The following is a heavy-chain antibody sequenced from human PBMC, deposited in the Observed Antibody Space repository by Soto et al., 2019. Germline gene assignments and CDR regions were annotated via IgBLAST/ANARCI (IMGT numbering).Heavy chain of an antibody. V-gene: IGHV3-21*01. J-gene: IGHJ4*02. Sequence: EVQLVESGGGLVQPGGSLRLSCAASGFTFSSYSMNWVRQAPGKGLEWVSAISSSSSYIYYADSVKGRFTISRDNAKSSLYLQMNSLRAEDTAVYYCARDQGLYYDFWSGYYGYWGQGTLVTVSS. CDR1: GFTFSSYS. D-gene: IGHD3-3*01. CDR2: ISSSSSYI. CDR3: ARDQGLYYDFWSGYYGY.